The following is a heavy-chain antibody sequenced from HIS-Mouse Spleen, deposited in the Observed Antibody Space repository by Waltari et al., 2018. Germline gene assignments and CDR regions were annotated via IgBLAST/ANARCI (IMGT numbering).Heavy chain of an antibody. D-gene: IGHD6-19*01. CDR3: ARIAEGYTSGWYAFDY. V-gene: IGHV2-70*15. J-gene: IGHJ4*02. Sequence: QVTLRESGPALVKPTQTLTLTCTFSGFSLSTSGMCVSWIRQPPGKALEWLARIDWDDDKYYSTTLKTRLTISRDTSKNQVVVTMTTMDPLDTATYYCARIAEGYTSGWYAFDYWGQGTLVTVSS. CDR1: GFSLSTSGMC. CDR2: IDWDDDK.